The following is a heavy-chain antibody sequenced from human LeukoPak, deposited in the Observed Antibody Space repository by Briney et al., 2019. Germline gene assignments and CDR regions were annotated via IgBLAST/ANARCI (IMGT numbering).Heavy chain of an antibody. V-gene: IGHV1-18*01. CDR3: ARENSPLYYDFWSGYHKTHLNYGMDV. D-gene: IGHD3-3*01. CDR2: ISAYNGNT. J-gene: IGHJ6*02. Sequence: GASVKVSCKASGYTFTSYGISWVRQAPGQGLEWMGWISAYNGNTNYAQKLQGRVTMTTDTSTSTAYMELRSLRSDDTAVYYCARENSPLYYDFWSGYHKTHLNYGMDVWGQGTAVTVSS. CDR1: GYTFTSYG.